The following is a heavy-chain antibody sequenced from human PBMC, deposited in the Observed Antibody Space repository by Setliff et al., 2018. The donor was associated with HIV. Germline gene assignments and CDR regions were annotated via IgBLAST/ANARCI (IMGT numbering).Heavy chain of an antibody. Sequence: GESLKISCKGSGYTFTTYWIAWVRQRPGKGLEWMGIIFPGDSDTRYSPSFQGQVTISADKSISTAYLQWSSLKASDTAMHYCARGGSRWYERHYYYGMDVWGQGTTVTVSS. CDR2: IFPGDSDT. D-gene: IGHD6-13*01. CDR3: ARGGSRWYERHYYYGMDV. J-gene: IGHJ6*02. CDR1: GYTFTTYW. V-gene: IGHV5-51*01.